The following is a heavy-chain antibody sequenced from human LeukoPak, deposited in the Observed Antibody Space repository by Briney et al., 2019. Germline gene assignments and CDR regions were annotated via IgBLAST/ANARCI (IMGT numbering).Heavy chain of an antibody. CDR1: GGSISSGDYY. J-gene: IGHJ3*02. V-gene: IGHV4-30-4*01. CDR2: IYYSGST. CDR3: ARLQIPYAFDI. Sequence: PSQTLSLTCTVSGGSISSGDYYWSWIRQPPGKGLEWIGYIYYSGSTNYNPSLKSRVTISVDTSKNQFSLKLSSVTAADTAVYYCARLQIPYAFDIWGQGTMVTVSS. D-gene: IGHD4-11*01.